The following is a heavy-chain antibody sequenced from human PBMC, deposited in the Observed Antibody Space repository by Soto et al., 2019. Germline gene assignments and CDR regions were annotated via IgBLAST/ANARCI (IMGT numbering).Heavy chain of an antibody. D-gene: IGHD6-13*01. J-gene: IGHJ4*02. CDR2: ISSSSSYI. Sequence: EVQLVESGGGLVKPGGSLRISCAASGFTFSSYSMNWVRQAPGKGLEWVSSISSSSSYIYYADSVKGRFTISRDNAKNSLYLQMNSLRAEDTAVYYCARGYSSSWPYFDYWGQGTLVTVSS. CDR3: ARGYSSSWPYFDY. V-gene: IGHV3-21*01. CDR1: GFTFSSYS.